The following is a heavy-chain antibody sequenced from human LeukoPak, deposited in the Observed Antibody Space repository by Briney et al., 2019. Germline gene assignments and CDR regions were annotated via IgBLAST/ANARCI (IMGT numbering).Heavy chain of an antibody. V-gene: IGHV3-33*01. CDR1: GFIFSHYG. CDR3: ARDAQRGFDYSNSLKY. CDR2: IWSDGSNR. Sequence: PGRSLRLSCVASGFIFSHYGMRWVRQAPGKGLEWVADIWSDGSNRFYAGSVKGRFTISRDNSQNTVFLQMNSLRAEDTAIYYCARDAQRGFDYSNSLKYWGHGILVTVSS. D-gene: IGHD4-11*01. J-gene: IGHJ4*01.